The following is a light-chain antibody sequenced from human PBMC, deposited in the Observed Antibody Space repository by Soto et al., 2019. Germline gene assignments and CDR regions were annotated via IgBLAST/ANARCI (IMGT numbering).Light chain of an antibody. CDR2: KAS. CDR3: QQYHFFWT. J-gene: IGKJ1*01. CDR1: QNIDSG. V-gene: IGKV1-5*03. Sequence: DIQMTQSPSTLSASVGDRVTITCRASQNIDSGLAWYQQKPGKAPKLLFYKASTLESGVPLRFSGXXSXTXXXXXXXSLQPDDXXTYYXQQYHFFWTFGQGTRVEIK.